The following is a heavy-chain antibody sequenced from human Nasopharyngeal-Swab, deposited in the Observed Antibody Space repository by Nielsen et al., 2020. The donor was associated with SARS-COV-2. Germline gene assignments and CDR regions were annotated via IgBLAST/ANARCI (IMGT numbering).Heavy chain of an antibody. CDR3: AKETGTVPVAFDI. Sequence: GGSLRLSCVASGFIFDDYAMHWVRQAPGKGLEWFSSISWNSGTTDYGASVKGRFTISRDNAENSVYLQMNSLRPEDTAFYYCAKETGTVPVAFDIWGQGTVVTVSS. V-gene: IGHV3-9*01. CDR1: GFIFDDYA. J-gene: IGHJ3*02. CDR2: ISWNSGTT. D-gene: IGHD1-7*01.